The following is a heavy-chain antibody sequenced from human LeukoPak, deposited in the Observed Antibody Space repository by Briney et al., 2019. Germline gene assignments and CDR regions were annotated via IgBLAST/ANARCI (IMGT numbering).Heavy chain of an antibody. D-gene: IGHD3-10*01. CDR3: ARTALGGSGSYLGDAFDI. J-gene: IGHJ3*02. Sequence: ASVKVSCKASGYTFTSYGISWVRQAPGHGLEWMGWISAYNGNTNYAQKIQGRVTMTTDTSTSTAYMELRSLRSDDTAVYYCARTALGGSGSYLGDAFDIWGQGTMVTVSS. CDR1: GYTFTSYG. V-gene: IGHV1-18*01. CDR2: ISAYNGNT.